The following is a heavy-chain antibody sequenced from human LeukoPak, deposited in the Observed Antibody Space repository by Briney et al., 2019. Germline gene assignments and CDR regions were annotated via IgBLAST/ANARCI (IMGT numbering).Heavy chain of an antibody. CDR2: ISGSGGST. J-gene: IGHJ3*02. D-gene: IGHD3-22*01. Sequence: GGSLRLSCAASGFTFSSYAMSWVRQAPGKGLEWVSAISGSGGSTYYADSVKGRFTISRDNSKNTLYLQMNSLRAEDTAVYYCASTMIVVVRRQRDAFDIWGQGTMVTVSS. CDR3: ASTMIVVVRRQRDAFDI. V-gene: IGHV3-23*01. CDR1: GFTFSSYA.